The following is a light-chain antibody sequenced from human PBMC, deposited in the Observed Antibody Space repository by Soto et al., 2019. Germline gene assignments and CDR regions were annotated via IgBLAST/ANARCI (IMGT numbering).Light chain of an antibody. CDR1: QDIGNS. Sequence: DIQMTQSPSSLSGSVGDRVTITCQASQDIGNSVNWYQQKPGKAPKLLLSAASNLETGGPLRFSGSGSGTDFAFIISSLQPEDVATYSCQQYGSLPITFGQGTRLEIK. CDR2: AAS. J-gene: IGKJ5*01. V-gene: IGKV1-33*01. CDR3: QQYGSLPIT.